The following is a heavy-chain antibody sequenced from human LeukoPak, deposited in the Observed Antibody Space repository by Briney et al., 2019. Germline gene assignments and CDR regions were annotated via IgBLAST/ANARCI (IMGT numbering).Heavy chain of an antibody. CDR1: GFTFTNYR. J-gene: IGHJ3*02. D-gene: IGHD4-17*01. V-gene: IGHV3-21*01. Sequence: GGSLRLSCAASGFTFTNYRMTWVRQAPGKGLEWVSSISSTSGYIFYADSVQGRFTISKDNAKSSLYLQMNSLRAEDTAVYYCARENGDYADAFDIWGQGTMVTVSS. CDR3: ARENGDYADAFDI. CDR2: ISSTSGYI.